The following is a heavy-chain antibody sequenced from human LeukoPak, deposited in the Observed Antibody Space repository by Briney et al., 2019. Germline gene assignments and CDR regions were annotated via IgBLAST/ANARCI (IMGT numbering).Heavy chain of an antibody. CDR2: ISSSSTYI. V-gene: IGHV3-21*01. Sequence: GGSLRLSCAASGFTFSSYSMNWVRQAPGKGLEWVSSISSSSTYIYYADPVKGRFTISRDNAKNSLYLQMNSLRADDTAVYFCARERNPAAFLYYWGQGTLVTVSS. D-gene: IGHD2-2*01. CDR1: GFTFSSYS. J-gene: IGHJ4*02. CDR3: ARERNPAAFLYY.